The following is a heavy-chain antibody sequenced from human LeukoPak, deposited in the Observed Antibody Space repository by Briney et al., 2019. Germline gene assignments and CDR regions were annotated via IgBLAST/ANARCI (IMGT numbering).Heavy chain of an antibody. V-gene: IGHV3-23*01. J-gene: IGHJ4*02. D-gene: IGHD3-10*02. CDR2: INDGGGST. CDR3: AKDDAVSGGYLDY. CDR1: GFAFRNYA. Sequence: GGSLRLSCAASGFAFRNYAMSWVRQAPGKGLQWAARINDGGGSTYYPDSVQGRFTISRDSSKNTVFLQMDSLRGEDTAVYYCAKDDAVSGGYLDYWGQGTLVTVSS.